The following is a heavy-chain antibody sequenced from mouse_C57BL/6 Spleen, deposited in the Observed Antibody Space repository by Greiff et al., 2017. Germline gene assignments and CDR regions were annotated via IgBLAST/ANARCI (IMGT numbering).Heavy chain of an antibody. CDR1: GFTFSSYG. J-gene: IGHJ1*03. CDR2: ISSGGSYT. Sequence: DVMLVESGGDLVKPGGSLKLSCAASGFTFSSYGMSWVRQTPDKRLEWVATISSGGSYTYYPDSVKGRFTISRDNAKNTLYLQMSSLKSEDTAMYYCARHGDYYGSSYGYFDVWGTGTTVTVSS. CDR3: ARHGDYYGSSYGYFDV. D-gene: IGHD1-1*01. V-gene: IGHV5-6*02.